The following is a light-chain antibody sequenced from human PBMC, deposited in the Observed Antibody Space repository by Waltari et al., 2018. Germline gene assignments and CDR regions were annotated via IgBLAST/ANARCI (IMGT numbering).Light chain of an antibody. J-gene: IGKJ4*01. CDR2: HIP. V-gene: IGKV2-30*01. Sequence: DVVLTQSPLFLPVARGQSVSISCQSSQSLLSSDGNTFLTWFHQRPGQSPRRLIYHIPTRASGVPDRFSGSGSGTDFTLSIAGVQPDDAGVYFCVQGTHWVTFGGGTTV. CDR3: VQGTHWVT. CDR1: QSLLSSDGNTF.